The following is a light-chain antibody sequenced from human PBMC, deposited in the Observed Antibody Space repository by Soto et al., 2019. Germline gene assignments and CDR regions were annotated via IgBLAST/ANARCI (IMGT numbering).Light chain of an antibody. Sequence: QSALTQPASVSGSPGQSITISCTGTSSDVGGYNYVSWYQHHQGKAPKLIIYDVSNRPSGVSNRFSGSKSGNTASLTISGLQAEDEADYYCTSYTSSSTPYVFGTGTKLTVL. CDR2: DVS. CDR1: SSDVGGYNY. J-gene: IGLJ1*01. V-gene: IGLV2-14*03. CDR3: TSYTSSSTPYV.